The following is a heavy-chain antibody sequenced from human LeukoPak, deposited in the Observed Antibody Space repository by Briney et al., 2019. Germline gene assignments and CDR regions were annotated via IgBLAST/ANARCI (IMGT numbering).Heavy chain of an antibody. J-gene: IGHJ4*02. V-gene: IGHV1-18*01. D-gene: IGHD3-3*01. CDR2: ISAYNGNT. CDR3: ARGLYGVVITTLDY. Sequence: ASVKVSCKASCYTFTSYGISWVRQAPGQGLEWMGWISAYNGNTNYAQKLQCRVTMTTDTSTSTAYMELRSLRSEVTAAYYCARGLYGVVITTLDYWGQGTLVTVSS. CDR1: CYTFTSYG.